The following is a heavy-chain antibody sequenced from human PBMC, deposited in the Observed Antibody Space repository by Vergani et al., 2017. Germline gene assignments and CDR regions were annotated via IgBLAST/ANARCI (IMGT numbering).Heavy chain of an antibody. CDR2: IYYSGST. CDR1: GASIRSSNYY. D-gene: IGHD6-19*01. J-gene: IGHJ5*02. V-gene: IGHV4-39*01. Sequence: QLQLQESGPGLVKPSATLSLTCSVSGASIRSSNYYWCWIRQPPGKGLVWIASIYYSGSTYYNPSLKSRVTISVDTSKNQFSLKLGSVTAADTAVYFCARHSTVEWLVKLGWVDPWGQGILVIVSS. CDR3: ARHSTVEWLVKLGWVDP.